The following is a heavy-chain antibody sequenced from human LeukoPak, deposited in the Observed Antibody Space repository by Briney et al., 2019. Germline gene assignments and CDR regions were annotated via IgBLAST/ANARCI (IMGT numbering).Heavy chain of an antibody. CDR2: INHSGST. V-gene: IGHV4-34*01. D-gene: IGHD6-19*01. J-gene: IGHJ4*02. CDR3: ARGGSTSGWYRVYYFDY. CDR1: GGSFSDYY. Sequence: SETLSLTCAVYGGSFSDYYWSWIRQPPGKGLEWIGEINHSGSTNYNPSLKSRVTISVDTSKNQFSLKLSSVTAADTAVYYCARGGSTSGWYRVYYFDYWGQGTLVTVSS.